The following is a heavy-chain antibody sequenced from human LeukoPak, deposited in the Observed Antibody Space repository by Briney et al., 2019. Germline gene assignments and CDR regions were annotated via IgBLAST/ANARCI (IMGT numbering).Heavy chain of an antibody. Sequence: SETLSLTCTVSGGSISSYYWSWIRRPPGKGLEWIGYIYTSGSTNYNPSLKSRVTISVDTFKNQFSLKLSSVTAADTAVYYCARRMYYYDSSGHWFDPWGQGTLVTVSS. CDR1: GGSISSYY. V-gene: IGHV4-4*09. CDR2: IYTSGST. D-gene: IGHD3-22*01. J-gene: IGHJ5*02. CDR3: ARRMYYYDSSGHWFDP.